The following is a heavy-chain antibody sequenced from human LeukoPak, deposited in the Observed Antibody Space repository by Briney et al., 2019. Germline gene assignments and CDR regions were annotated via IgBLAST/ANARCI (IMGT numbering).Heavy chain of an antibody. Sequence: ASVKVSCKASGGTFSSYAISWVRQAPGQGLEWMGGIIPIFGTANYAQKFQGRVTITADESTSTAYMELSSLRSEDTAVYYCAADRLKADNDAFDIWGQGTMVTVSS. CDR3: AADRLKADNDAFDI. D-gene: IGHD2-15*01. J-gene: IGHJ3*02. CDR1: GGTFSSYA. CDR2: IIPIFGTA. V-gene: IGHV1-69*13.